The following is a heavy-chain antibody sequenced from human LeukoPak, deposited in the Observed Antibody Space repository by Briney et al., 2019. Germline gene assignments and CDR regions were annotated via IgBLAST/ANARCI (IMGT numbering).Heavy chain of an antibody. Sequence: PSETLSLTCTVSGYSISSGYYWGWIRQPPGKGLEWIGSIYHSGNTYYNPSLKSRVTISVDTSKNQFSLKLSSVTAADTAVYYCARDRCRSTSCYTPDNWFDPWGQGTLVTVSS. CDR2: IYHSGNT. CDR3: ARDRCRSTSCYTPDNWFDP. J-gene: IGHJ5*02. D-gene: IGHD2-2*02. CDR1: GYSISSGYY. V-gene: IGHV4-38-2*02.